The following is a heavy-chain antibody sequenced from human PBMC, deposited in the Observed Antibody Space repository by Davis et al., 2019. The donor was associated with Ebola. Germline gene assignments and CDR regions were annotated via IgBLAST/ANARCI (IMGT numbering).Heavy chain of an antibody. J-gene: IGHJ3*02. CDR2: IYHSGST. CDR1: GGSISSSNW. D-gene: IGHD6-13*01. CDR3: ARPRGGQQLDAFDI. V-gene: IGHV4-4*02. Sequence: SETLSLTCAVSGGSISSSNWWSWVRQPPGKGLEWIGEIYHSGSTNYNPSLKSRVTISVDKSKNQFSLKLSSVTAAATAVYYCARPRGGQQLDAFDIWGQGTMVTVSS.